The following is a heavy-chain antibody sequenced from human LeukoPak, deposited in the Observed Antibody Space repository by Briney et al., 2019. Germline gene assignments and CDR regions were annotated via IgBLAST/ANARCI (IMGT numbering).Heavy chain of an antibody. CDR3: ARGRVYDSSGQIFDY. CDR1: GGSISSYY. D-gene: IGHD3-22*01. V-gene: IGHV4-59*12. Sequence: SETLSLTCTVSGGSISSYYWSWIRQPPGKGLEWVGYIYYSGSTNYNPSLKSRVTISVDTSKNQFSLKLSSVTAADTAVYYCARGRVYDSSGQIFDYWGQGTLVTVSS. CDR2: IYYSGST. J-gene: IGHJ4*02.